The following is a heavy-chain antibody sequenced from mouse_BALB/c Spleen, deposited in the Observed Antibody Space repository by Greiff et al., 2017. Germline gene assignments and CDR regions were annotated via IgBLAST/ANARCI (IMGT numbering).Heavy chain of an antibody. D-gene: IGHD2-14*01. CDR1: GYTFTDYN. CDR3: ARAGIRYDDFDY. CDR2: INPNNGGT. J-gene: IGHJ2*01. Sequence: VQLQQSGPELVKPGASVKIPCKASGYTFTDYNMDWVKQSHGKSLEWIGDINPNNGGTIYNQKFKGKATLTVDKSSSTAYMQLKSLTSEDSAVYYCARAGIRYDDFDYWGQGTTLTVSS. V-gene: IGHV1-18*01.